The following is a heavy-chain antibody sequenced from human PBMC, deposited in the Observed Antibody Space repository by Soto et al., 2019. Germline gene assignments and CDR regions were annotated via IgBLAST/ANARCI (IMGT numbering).Heavy chain of an antibody. D-gene: IGHD1-26*01. CDR1: GFSVSEKH. V-gene: IGHV3-66*01. CDR2: IYSTYGSSRT. Sequence: EEQLVESGGGLVQLGGSLRLSCAASGFSVSEKHMSWVRQAPGEGLEWVSTIYSTYGSSRTGYADSVEGRFTISRDNSKNTLSRQSNTRSAEDTAVYYCARAERSAFEVWGQGAMVIVSS. J-gene: IGHJ3*01. CDR3: ARAERSAFEV.